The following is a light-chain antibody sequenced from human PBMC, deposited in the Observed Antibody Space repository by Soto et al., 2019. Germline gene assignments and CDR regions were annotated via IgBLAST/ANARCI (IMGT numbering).Light chain of an antibody. J-gene: IGKJ1*01. CDR3: QYYAGVWT. CDR1: QGISNY. Sequence: DIQMTQSPSSLSASVGNRVTITCRASQGISNYLAWYQQKPGKVPKLLIYAASTLQSGVPSRFSGSGSGTHFILTISSLQPDDFATYYCQYYAGVWTFGQGTKWIS. V-gene: IGKV1-27*01. CDR2: AAS.